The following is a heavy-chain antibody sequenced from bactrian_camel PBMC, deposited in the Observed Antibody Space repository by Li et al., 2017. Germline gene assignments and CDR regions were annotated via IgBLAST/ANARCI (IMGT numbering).Heavy chain of an antibody. D-gene: IGHD1*01. V-gene: IGHV3S1*01. CDR2: VNTVDGSA. CDR1: GSTYRGNC. CDR3: AASTTCRDLADWGAYDD. Sequence: HVQLVESGGGSVQAGGSLRLSCKPSGSTYRGNCMGWFRQTPGKEREGVASVNTVDGSAHYADSVKGRFTISQDNTKNTLYLQMNSLKPEDTAMYYCAASTTCRDLADWGAYDDWGQGTQVTVS. J-gene: IGHJ4*01.